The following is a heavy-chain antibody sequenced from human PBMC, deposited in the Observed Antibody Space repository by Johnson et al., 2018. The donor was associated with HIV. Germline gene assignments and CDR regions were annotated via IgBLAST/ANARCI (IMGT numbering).Heavy chain of an antibody. CDR1: GFTFNNAW. V-gene: IGHV3-15*01. D-gene: IGHD5-12*01. CDR2: ITSQTDGGTT. CDR3: ARQGGWLGAFDI. Sequence: EVQLVESGGGLVKPGGSLRLSCAASGFTFNNAWMSWVRQTPGKGLEWVGRITSQTDGGTTDYAAPVKGRFTISRDDSKNTRYLQMNSLRAEDTAVYYCARQGGWLGAFDIWGQGTMVTVSS. J-gene: IGHJ3*02.